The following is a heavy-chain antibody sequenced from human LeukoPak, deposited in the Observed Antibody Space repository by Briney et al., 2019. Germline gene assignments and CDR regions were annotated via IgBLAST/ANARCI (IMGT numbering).Heavy chain of an antibody. D-gene: IGHD6-19*01. V-gene: IGHV1-8*01. CDR2: MNPNSGNT. CDR3: ARGAPGIAVAGAGLRIVY. J-gene: IGHJ4*02. Sequence: GASVKVSCKASGYTFTSYDINWVRQATGQGLEWMGWMNPNSGNTGYAQKFQGRVTMTRNTSISTAYMELSSLRSEDTAVYYCARGAPGIAVAGAGLRIVYWGQGTLVTVSS. CDR1: GYTFTSYD.